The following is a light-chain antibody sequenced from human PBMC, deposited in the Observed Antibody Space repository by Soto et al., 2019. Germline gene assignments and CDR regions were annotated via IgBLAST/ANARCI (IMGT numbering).Light chain of an antibody. V-gene: IGKV2-28*01. CDR1: QSLLHSRGYNY. Sequence: DLVMTQSPLSLPVTPGEPASISCRSSQSLLHSRGYNYLHWYLQKPGQSPQLLIYLGSNRASGVPDRFSGSGSGTDFTLKISRVEAEDVGVYYCMQALQTPLTFGGGTKVEIK. CDR3: MQALQTPLT. CDR2: LGS. J-gene: IGKJ4*01.